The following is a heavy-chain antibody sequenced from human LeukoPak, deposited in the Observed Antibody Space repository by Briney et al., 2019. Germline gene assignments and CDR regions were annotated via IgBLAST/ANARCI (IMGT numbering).Heavy chain of an antibody. D-gene: IGHD3-10*01. J-gene: IGHJ4*02. CDR2: IRNDGSNE. CDR1: GFTFSTYG. CDR3: AKDDRVCDY. Sequence: GGSLRLSCTAPGFTFSTYGMHWVRQAPGKGLEWVAFIRNDGSNEYYADSVKGRFTISRDDSKSTLYLQMNSLTSDDTAVYYCAKDDRVCDYWGQGTLVTVSS. V-gene: IGHV3-30*02.